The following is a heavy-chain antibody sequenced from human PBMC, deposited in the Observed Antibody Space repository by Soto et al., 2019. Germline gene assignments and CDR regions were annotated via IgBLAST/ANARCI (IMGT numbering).Heavy chain of an antibody. CDR2: IYWDDDK. V-gene: IGHV2-5*02. CDR1: GFSLSTSGVG. Sequence: SGPTLVNPTQTLTLTCAFSGFSLSTSGVGVGWIRQPPGKALEWLALIYWDDDKRYSPSLKSRLTITKDTSKNQVVLTMTNMDPVDTATYYCAHSPIAVAGPFYYYMDVWGKGTTVTVLL. D-gene: IGHD6-19*01. J-gene: IGHJ6*03. CDR3: AHSPIAVAGPFYYYMDV.